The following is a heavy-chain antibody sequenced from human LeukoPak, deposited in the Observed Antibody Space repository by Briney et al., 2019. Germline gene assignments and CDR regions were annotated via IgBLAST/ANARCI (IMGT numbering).Heavy chain of an antibody. D-gene: IGHD4-17*01. J-gene: IGHJ4*02. CDR2: ISYSGST. CDR3: ARFYGDLHFDY. Sequence: PSQTLSLTCTVSGGSISSGDYYCSWIRQPPGKGLEWGGYISYSGSTYYNPSLKSRVTISVDTSKNQVSLKLSSVTAADTDVYYCARFYGDLHFDYWGQGTLVTVSS. CDR1: GGSISSGDYY. V-gene: IGHV4-30-4*08.